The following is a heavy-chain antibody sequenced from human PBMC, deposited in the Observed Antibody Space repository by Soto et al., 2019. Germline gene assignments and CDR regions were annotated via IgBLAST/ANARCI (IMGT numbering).Heavy chain of an antibody. CDR1: GGSISSGGYY. D-gene: IGHD6-13*01. J-gene: IGHJ4*02. Sequence: SETLSLTCTVSGGSISSGGYYWSWIRQHPGKGLEWIGYIYYSGSTYYNPSLKSRVTISVDTSKNQFSLKLSSVTAADTAVYYCARGPGLGIAAAGTFDYWGQGTLVTVSS. V-gene: IGHV4-31*03. CDR3: ARGPGLGIAAAGTFDY. CDR2: IYYSGST.